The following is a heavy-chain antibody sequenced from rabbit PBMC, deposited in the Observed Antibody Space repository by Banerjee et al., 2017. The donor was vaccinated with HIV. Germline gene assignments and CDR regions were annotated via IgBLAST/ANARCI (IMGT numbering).Heavy chain of an antibody. Sequence: QEQLEESGGDLVKPGASLTLTCTASGFSFSSGYYMCWVRQAPGKGLEWIACIGTTVGNIYYASWAKGRFTISKTSSTTVTLQMTSLTAADTATYFCARTYVAGYNYAFNLWGPGTLVTVS. D-gene: IGHD6-1*01. CDR1: GFSFSSGYY. CDR2: IGTTVGNI. J-gene: IGHJ4*01. CDR3: ARTYVAGYNYAFNL. V-gene: IGHV1S45*01.